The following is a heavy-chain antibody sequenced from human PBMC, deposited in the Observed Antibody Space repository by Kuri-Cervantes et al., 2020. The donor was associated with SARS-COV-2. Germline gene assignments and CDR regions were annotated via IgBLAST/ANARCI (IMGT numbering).Heavy chain of an antibody. Sequence: ASVKVSCKASGYTFTGYYMHWVRQAPGQGLEWMGWISAYDGNTNYAQKLQGRVTMTTDTSTSTAYTELRSLRSDDTAVYYCATSFIYDSSGYGDDYWGQGTLVTVSS. J-gene: IGHJ4*02. D-gene: IGHD3-22*01. CDR3: ATSFIYDSSGYGDDY. CDR2: ISAYDGNT. CDR1: GYTFTGYY. V-gene: IGHV1-18*04.